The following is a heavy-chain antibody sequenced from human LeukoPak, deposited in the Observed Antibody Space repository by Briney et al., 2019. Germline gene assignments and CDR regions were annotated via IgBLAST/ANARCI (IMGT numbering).Heavy chain of an antibody. CDR3: AKDRDIVVVPGGMRQGLDY. Sequence: PGGSLRLSCAASEFTFSSYGMHWVRQAPGKGLEWVAVISYDGSNKYYADSVKGRFTISRDNSKNTLYLQMNSLRAEDTSVYYCAKDRDIVVVPGGMRQGLDYWGQGTLVTVSS. V-gene: IGHV3-30*18. D-gene: IGHD2-2*01. CDR2: ISYDGSNK. J-gene: IGHJ4*02. CDR1: EFTFSSYG.